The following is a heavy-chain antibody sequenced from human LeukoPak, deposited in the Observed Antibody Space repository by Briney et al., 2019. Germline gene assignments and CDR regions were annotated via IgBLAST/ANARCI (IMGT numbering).Heavy chain of an antibody. Sequence: ASVEVSCKASGYTFTDYYMHWVRQAPGQGLEWMGWINPNSGGTKYAQNFQDRVTITRDTSISTAYMELSRLRSDDTAVYYCARVEWQQLARGPFDYWGQGTLVTVSS. V-gene: IGHV1-2*02. CDR3: ARVEWQQLARGPFDY. CDR2: INPNSGGT. J-gene: IGHJ4*02. D-gene: IGHD6-13*01. CDR1: GYTFTDYY.